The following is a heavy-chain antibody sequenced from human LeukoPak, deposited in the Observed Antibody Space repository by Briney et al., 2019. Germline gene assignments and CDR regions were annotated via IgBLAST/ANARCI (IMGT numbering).Heavy chain of an antibody. CDR1: GYTFTSYG. D-gene: IGHD3-22*01. CDR2: ISAYNGNT. CDR3: ARVSITMIVVALDY. J-gene: IGHJ4*02. V-gene: IGHV1-18*01. Sequence: ASVKVSCKASGYTFTSYGISWVRQAPGQGLEWMGWISAYNGNTSYAQKLQGRVTMTTDTSTSTAYMELRSLRSDDTAVYYCARVSITMIVVALDYWGQGTLVTVSS.